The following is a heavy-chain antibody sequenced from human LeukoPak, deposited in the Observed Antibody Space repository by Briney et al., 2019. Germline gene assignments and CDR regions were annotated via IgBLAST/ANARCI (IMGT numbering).Heavy chain of an antibody. CDR1: GYTFTSYD. Sequence: ASVKVSCKASGYTFTSYDINWVRQATGQGLEWMGWMNPNSGNTGYAQKFQGRVTMTRNTSISTAYMELSSLRSEDTAVYYCARILAYCGGGCYSDAFDIWGQGTMVTVSS. V-gene: IGHV1-8*01. CDR3: ARILAYCGGGCYSDAFDI. J-gene: IGHJ3*02. D-gene: IGHD2-21*02. CDR2: MNPNSGNT.